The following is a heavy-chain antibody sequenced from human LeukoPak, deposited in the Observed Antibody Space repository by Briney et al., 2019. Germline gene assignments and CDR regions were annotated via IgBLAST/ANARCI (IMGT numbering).Heavy chain of an antibody. J-gene: IGHJ4*02. D-gene: IGHD1-14*01. CDR1: GFTFSSYG. CDR2: ISYDGSNK. V-gene: IGHV3-30*03. CDR3: ARWYGAFDH. Sequence: QPGGSLRLSCAASGFTFSSYGMHWVRQAPGKGLEWVAVISYDGSNKYYADSVKGRFTISRDNAKNSLYLQMNSLRADDTAVYYCARWYGAFDHWGQGTRVTVSS.